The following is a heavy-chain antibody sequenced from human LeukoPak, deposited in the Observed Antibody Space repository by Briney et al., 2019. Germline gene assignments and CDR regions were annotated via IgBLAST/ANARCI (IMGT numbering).Heavy chain of an antibody. CDR1: GFTFSSYA. Sequence: QPGGSLRLSCAASGFTFSSYAMHWVRQAPGKGLEWVAVISYDGSNKYYADSVKGRFTISRDNSKNTLYLQMNSLRAEDTAVYYCARDGETYYYGSGRLGYCFDYWGQGTLVTVSS. J-gene: IGHJ4*02. CDR3: ARDGETYYYGSGRLGYCFDY. V-gene: IGHV3-30-3*01. D-gene: IGHD3-10*01. CDR2: ISYDGSNK.